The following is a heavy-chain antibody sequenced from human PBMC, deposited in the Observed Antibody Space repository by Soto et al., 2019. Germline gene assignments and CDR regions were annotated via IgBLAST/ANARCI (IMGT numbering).Heavy chain of an antibody. CDR2: IIPIFGTA. CDR3: GSSSGNNYGVGTNYYFDY. J-gene: IGHJ4*02. V-gene: IGHV1-69*06. D-gene: IGHD1-26*01. Sequence: QVQLVQSGAEGKKPGSSVKVSCKTSGGTFSTYSIVWVRQAPGEGLEWMGGIIPIFGTANYAQKFQDRVTITADKSTNTAFMELSSLKSEDKAIYYCGSSSGNNYGVGTNYYFDYWGQGTLVNVSS. CDR1: GGTFSTYS.